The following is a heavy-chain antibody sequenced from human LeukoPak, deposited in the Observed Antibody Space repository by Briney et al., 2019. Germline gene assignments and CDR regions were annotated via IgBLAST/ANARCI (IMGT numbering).Heavy chain of an antibody. V-gene: IGHV3-33*01. J-gene: IGHJ4*02. Sequence: GGSLRLSCAASGFTFSSYGMHWVRQAPGKGLEWVAVIWYDGSNKYYADSVKGRFTISRDNSKNTLYLQMNSLRAEDTAVYYCARGYCSGGSCYRYYSDYWGQGTLVTVSS. CDR2: IWYDGSNK. D-gene: IGHD2-15*01. CDR1: GFTFSSYG. CDR3: ARGYCSGGSCYRYYSDY.